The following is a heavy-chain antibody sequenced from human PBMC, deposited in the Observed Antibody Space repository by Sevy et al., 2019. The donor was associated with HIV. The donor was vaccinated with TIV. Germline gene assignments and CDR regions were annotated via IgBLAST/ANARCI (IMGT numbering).Heavy chain of an antibody. CDR3: AGRYFYDSRGSTVFDY. J-gene: IGHJ4*02. CDR1: GVSISSFY. Sequence: SETLSLTCTVSGVSISSFYWSWIRQPPGKGLEWIGNIYYRGSTNYNPSLKSRVTISVDTSKNQFSLKLSSVTAADTAVYYCAGRYFYDSRGSTVFDYWGQGTLVTVSS. D-gene: IGHD3-22*01. V-gene: IGHV4-59*13. CDR2: IYYRGST.